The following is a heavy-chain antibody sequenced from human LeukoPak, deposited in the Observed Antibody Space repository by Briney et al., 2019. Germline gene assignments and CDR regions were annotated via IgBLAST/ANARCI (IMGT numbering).Heavy chain of an antibody. J-gene: IGHJ6*02. Sequence: PGGSLRLSCAASGFTFDDYAMHWVRQAPGKGLEWVSGISWNSGSIGYADSVKGRFTISRDNAKNSLYLQMNSLRAEDTALYYCAKDRSWGYYYYCGMDVWGQGTTVTVSS. D-gene: IGHD6-6*01. V-gene: IGHV3-9*01. CDR1: GFTFDDYA. CDR3: AKDRSWGYYYYCGMDV. CDR2: ISWNSGSI.